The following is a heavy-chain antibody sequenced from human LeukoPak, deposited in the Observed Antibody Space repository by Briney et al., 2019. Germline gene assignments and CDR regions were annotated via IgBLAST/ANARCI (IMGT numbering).Heavy chain of an antibody. V-gene: IGHV1-2*02. CDR1: GYTFTGYY. CDR2: ISPNSGGT. Sequence: ASVKVSCKASGYTFTGYYVHWVRQAPGQGLEWMGWISPNSGGTNYAQKFQGRVTMTRDTSISTAYMELSSLRSDDTAVYYCARAPTDYGASAYWGQGTLVTVSS. CDR3: ARAPTDYGASAY. D-gene: IGHD4/OR15-4a*01. J-gene: IGHJ4*02.